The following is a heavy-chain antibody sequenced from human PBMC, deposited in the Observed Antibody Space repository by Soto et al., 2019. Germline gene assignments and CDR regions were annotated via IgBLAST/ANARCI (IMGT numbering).Heavy chain of an antibody. CDR1: GYSFTSYW. CDR2: IDPSDSYT. V-gene: IGHV5-10-1*01. D-gene: IGHD6-13*01. J-gene: IGHJ6*02. CDR3: ARLAAAHYYYYGMDV. Sequence: PGESLKISCKGSGYSFTSYWISWVRQMPGKGLEWMGRIDPSDSYTNYSPSFQGHVTISADKSISTAYLQWSSLKASDTAMYYCARLAAAHYYYYGMDVWGQGTTVTVSS.